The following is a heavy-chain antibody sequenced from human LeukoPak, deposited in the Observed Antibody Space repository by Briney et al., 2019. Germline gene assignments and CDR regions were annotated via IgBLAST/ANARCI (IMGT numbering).Heavy chain of an antibody. CDR2: IYYSGST. Sequence: SETLSLTCTVSGDSIGSYYWSWIRQPPGKGLEWIGYIYYSGSTNYNPSHKSRVTISIDTSMNQFSLNLTSVTAADTAVYYCARAGTYSSGWEFDPWGQGTLVTVSS. J-gene: IGHJ5*02. V-gene: IGHV4-59*01. D-gene: IGHD6-19*01. CDR1: GDSIGSYY. CDR3: ARAGTYSSGWEFDP.